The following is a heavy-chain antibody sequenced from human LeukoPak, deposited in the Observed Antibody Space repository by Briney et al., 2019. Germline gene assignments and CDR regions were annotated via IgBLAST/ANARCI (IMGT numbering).Heavy chain of an antibody. D-gene: IGHD4-23*01. CDR2: IYYSGST. J-gene: IGHJ4*02. V-gene: IGHV4-39*01. Sequence: SETLSLTCTVSGGSISSSSYYWGWIRQPPGKGLEWIGSIYYSGSTYYNPSLKSRVTISVDTSKNQFSLKLSSVTAADTAVYYCARHGGNDDPYYFDYWGQGTLVTVSS. CDR3: ARHGGNDDPYYFDY. CDR1: GGSISSSSYY.